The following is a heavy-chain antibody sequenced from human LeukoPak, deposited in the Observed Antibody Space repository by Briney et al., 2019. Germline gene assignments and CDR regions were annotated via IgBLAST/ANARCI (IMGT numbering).Heavy chain of an antibody. V-gene: IGHV1-8*01. CDR1: GYTFTSYD. J-gene: IGHJ4*02. CDR3: ARGGGVYSSSSFGFY. D-gene: IGHD6-6*01. Sequence: ASVKVSCKASGYTFTSYDINWVRQATGQGLEWMGRMNPNSGNTGYAQKFQGRVTMTRNTSISTAYMELSSLRSEDTAAYYCARGGGVYSSSSFGFYWGQGTLVTVSS. CDR2: MNPNSGNT.